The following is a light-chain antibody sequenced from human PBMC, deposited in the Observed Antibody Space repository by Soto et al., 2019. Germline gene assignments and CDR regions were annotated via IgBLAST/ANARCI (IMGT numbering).Light chain of an antibody. J-gene: IGKJ3*01. Sequence: EIVLTQSPGTLSLSPGERATLSCRASQSVSSSYLAWYRQRPGQAPRLLIYGASIRATGIPDRFSGSGSGTDFTLTISRLEPGDFAVYYCQQFGSSPSFGPGTTVDI. CDR1: QSVSSSY. CDR2: GAS. V-gene: IGKV3-20*01. CDR3: QQFGSSPS.